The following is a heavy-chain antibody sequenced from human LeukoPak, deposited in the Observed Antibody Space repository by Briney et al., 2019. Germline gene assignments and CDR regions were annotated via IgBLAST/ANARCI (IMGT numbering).Heavy chain of an antibody. J-gene: IGHJ5*02. Sequence: GGSLTLSCSASGFTLSDYFMHWVRQSPGEGLVCVSRINCDGTTTIYADSVKGRFTISRDNAKNTLYLQMNSLRAEDTAIYYCARRVDATRWFDPWGEGTLVTVSS. CDR1: GFTLSDYF. D-gene: IGHD2-15*01. V-gene: IGHV3-74*01. CDR2: INCDGTTT. CDR3: ARRVDATRWFDP.